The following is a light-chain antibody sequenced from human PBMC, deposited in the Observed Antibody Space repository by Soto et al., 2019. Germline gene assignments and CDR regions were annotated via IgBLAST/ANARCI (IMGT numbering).Light chain of an antibody. V-gene: IGKV1-5*03. Sequence: DIQMTQSPSTLSASVGDIVTINCRASQNVTTWLAWYQHKPGKAPKLLIYKASTLKSGVPSRFSGSGSGTEFTLTISSLQPDDFATYYCQHYNSYSEAFGQGTKVDIK. CDR3: QHYNSYSEA. CDR2: KAS. J-gene: IGKJ1*01. CDR1: QNVTTW.